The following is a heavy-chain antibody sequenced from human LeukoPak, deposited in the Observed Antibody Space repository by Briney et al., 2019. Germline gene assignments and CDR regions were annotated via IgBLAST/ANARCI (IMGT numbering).Heavy chain of an antibody. Sequence: SETLSLTCAVYGGSFSGYYWSWIRQPPGKGLEWIGEINHSGSTNYNPSLKSRVTISVDTSKNQFSLKLSSVTAADTAVYYCARRGGYCSGGSCYRWFDPWGQGTLVTVSS. D-gene: IGHD2-15*01. CDR3: ARRGGYCSGGSCYRWFDP. J-gene: IGHJ5*02. V-gene: IGHV4-34*01. CDR2: INHSGST. CDR1: GGSFSGYY.